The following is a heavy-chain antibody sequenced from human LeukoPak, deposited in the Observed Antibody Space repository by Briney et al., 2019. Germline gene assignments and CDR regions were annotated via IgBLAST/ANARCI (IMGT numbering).Heavy chain of an antibody. CDR2: ISSSSSTI. J-gene: IGHJ4*02. Sequence: GGSLRLSCAASGFTFSSFGMGWVRQAPGKGLEWVSYISSSSSTIYYADSVKGRFTISRDNAKNSLYLQMNSLRAEDTAVYYCARDFERPYWGQGTLVTVSS. V-gene: IGHV3-48*01. D-gene: IGHD3-9*01. CDR3: ARDFERPY. CDR1: GFTFSSFG.